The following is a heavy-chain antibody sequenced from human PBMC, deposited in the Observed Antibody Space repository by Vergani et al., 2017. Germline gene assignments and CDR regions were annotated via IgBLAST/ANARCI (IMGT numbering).Heavy chain of an antibody. V-gene: IGHV1-3*01. J-gene: IGHJ4*02. CDR3: ARVLSSGWFFFDY. CDR2: INAGNGNT. D-gene: IGHD6-19*01. Sequence: QVQLVQSGAEVKKPGASVKVSCKASGYTFTSYATHWVRQAPGQRLEWMGWINAGNGNTKYSQKFQGRVTITRDTSASTAYMELSSLRSEDTAVYYCARVLSSGWFFFDYWGQGTLVTVSS. CDR1: GYTFTSYA.